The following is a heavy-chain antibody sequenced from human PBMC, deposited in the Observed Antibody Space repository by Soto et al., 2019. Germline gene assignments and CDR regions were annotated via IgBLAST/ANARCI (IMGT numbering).Heavy chain of an antibody. Sequence: QVPLVQSGVEMKKPGASVKVSCKASGYTFTSYGITWXRXXXXXXXXWMGWISVYNGNTNYAQKLQGRVTMTTDTSTSTAYIEXXXLXXXXXXXXXXXXXXXXXXXXXXYRSYYFDYWGQGTLVTVSS. CDR3: XXXXXXXXXXXXYRSYYFDY. D-gene: IGHD3-16*02. CDR2: ISVYNGNT. J-gene: IGHJ4*01. CDR1: GYTFTSYG. V-gene: IGHV1-18*04.